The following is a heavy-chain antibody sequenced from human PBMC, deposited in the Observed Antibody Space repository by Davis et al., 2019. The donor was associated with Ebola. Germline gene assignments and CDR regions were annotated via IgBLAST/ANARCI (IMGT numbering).Heavy chain of an antibody. Sequence: GGSLRLSCTDSVITFSSYAMTWVRQAPGKGLEWVSAISGSGGSTYYADSVKGRFTISRDNSKKTLYLQMNSLRGEDTAVYYCAKERSRRYTFDYWGQGTLVTVSS. CDR1: VITFSSYA. D-gene: IGHD6-13*01. J-gene: IGHJ4*02. CDR3: AKERSRRYTFDY. V-gene: IGHV3-23*01. CDR2: ISGSGGST.